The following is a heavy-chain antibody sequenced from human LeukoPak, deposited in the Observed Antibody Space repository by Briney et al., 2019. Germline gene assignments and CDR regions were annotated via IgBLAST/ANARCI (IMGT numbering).Heavy chain of an antibody. CDR1: GFTFSSYW. D-gene: IGHD3-3*01. V-gene: IGHV3-7*01. CDR2: IKQDGSEK. J-gene: IGHJ6*02. CDR3: ARDITIFGVVARRGYYGMDV. Sequence: GGSLRLSCAASGFTFSSYWMSWVRQAPGKGLEWVANIKQDGSEKYYVDSVKGRFTISRDNAKNSLYLQMNSLRAEDTAVYYCARDITIFGVVARRGYYGMDVWGQGTTVTVSS.